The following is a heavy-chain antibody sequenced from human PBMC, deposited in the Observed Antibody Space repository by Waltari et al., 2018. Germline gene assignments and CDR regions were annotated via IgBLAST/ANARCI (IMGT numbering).Heavy chain of an antibody. CDR2: MNPNSGNT. CDR3: ARVSSAPYRSAWHFDY. CDR1: GYTFTSYD. Sequence: QVQLVQSGAEVKKPGASMKVSCKASGYTFTSYDINWVRQATGQGLEWMGWMNPNSGNTGYAQMFQGRVTMTRHTSISTAYMEVNSLTSEDTAVYYCARVSSAPYRSAWHFDYWGQGTLVTVSS. D-gene: IGHD6-19*01. V-gene: IGHV1-8*01. J-gene: IGHJ4*02.